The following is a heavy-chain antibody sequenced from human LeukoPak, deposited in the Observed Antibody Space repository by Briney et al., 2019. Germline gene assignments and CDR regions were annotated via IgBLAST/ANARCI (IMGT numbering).Heavy chain of an antibody. V-gene: IGHV5-51*01. CDR1: EYSFTDYW. J-gene: IGHJ4*02. CDR3: AREGSTGGYYDY. D-gene: IGHD2-8*02. Sequence: GESLKISCKGSEYSFTDYWIGWARQMPGKGLEWMGIIYPGDSDTRYSPSLQGQVTISVDKSITTAYLQWSSLKASDSAMYYCAREGSTGGYYDYWGQGTLVTVSS. CDR2: IYPGDSDT.